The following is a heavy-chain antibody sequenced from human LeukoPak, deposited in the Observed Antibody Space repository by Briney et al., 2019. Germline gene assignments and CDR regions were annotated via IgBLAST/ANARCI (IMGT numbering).Heavy chain of an antibody. Sequence: SETLSLTCTVSGGSISGDYWGWIRQPAVNRLEWIGRIYSSGSATYNPSLKSRVTMSVDTSKNQFSLKPTSVTAADTAIYYCARVSPAVGANYFDYWGQGTLVTVSS. V-gene: IGHV4-4*07. CDR1: GGSISGDY. D-gene: IGHD1-26*01. J-gene: IGHJ4*02. CDR3: ARVSPAVGANYFDY. CDR2: IYSSGSA.